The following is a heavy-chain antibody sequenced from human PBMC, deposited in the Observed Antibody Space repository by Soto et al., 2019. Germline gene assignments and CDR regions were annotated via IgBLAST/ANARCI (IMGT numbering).Heavy chain of an antibody. V-gene: IGHV4-59*01. J-gene: IGHJ6*02. Sequence: PSETLSLTCTVSGGPIGSYYWSWIRQSPGKGLEWIGCVYDSDGTNYNPSLKSRVTISLDRSKNQFSLRLTSVTAADTAVYYCARTEASSWSFFYYGMDVWGQGTTVTVSS. CDR1: GGPIGSYY. D-gene: IGHD6-13*01. CDR2: VYDSDGT. CDR3: ARTEASSWSFFYYGMDV.